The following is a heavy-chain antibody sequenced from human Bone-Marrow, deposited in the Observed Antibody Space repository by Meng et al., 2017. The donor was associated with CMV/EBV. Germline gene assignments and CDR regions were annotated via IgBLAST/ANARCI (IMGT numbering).Heavy chain of an antibody. D-gene: IGHD6-19*01. CDR1: GFTFSSYS. Sequence: GESLKISCAASGFTFSSYSMNWVRQAPGKGLEWVSYISSSGSTVNYADSVKGRFTVSRDNAKNSLYLQMTSLRAEDTAVYYCARDASYSSAYQAETPLWGQGTLVTVSS. CDR2: ISSSGSTV. CDR3: ARDASYSSAYQAETPL. V-gene: IGHV3-48*04. J-gene: IGHJ4*02.